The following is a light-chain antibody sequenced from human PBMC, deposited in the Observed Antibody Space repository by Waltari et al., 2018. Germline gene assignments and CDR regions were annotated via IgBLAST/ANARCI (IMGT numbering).Light chain of an antibody. CDR2: AAS. CDR3: QQSYSLVT. V-gene: IGKV1-39*01. Sequence: DIQMTQSPSSLSTSVGDRVTITCRASQSIGKYLSWYQQKPGKAPKLLIYAASTLKSGVPSRFSGSGSGTDFTLTISSLQPEDFATYYCQQSYSLVTFGGGTKVESK. J-gene: IGKJ4*01. CDR1: QSIGKY.